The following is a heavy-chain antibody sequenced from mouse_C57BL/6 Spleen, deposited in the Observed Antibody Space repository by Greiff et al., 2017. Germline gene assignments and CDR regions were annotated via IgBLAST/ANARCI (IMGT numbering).Heavy chain of an antibody. CDR3: ARSGLRWAMDY. CDR2: INPGSGGT. D-gene: IGHD2-4*01. CDR1: GYAFTNYL. J-gene: IGHJ4*01. Sequence: VQLQQSGAELVRPGTSVKVSCKASGYAFTNYLIEWVKQRPGQGLEWIGVINPGSGGTNYNEKFKGKATLTADKSSSTAYMQLSSLTSEDSAVYFCARSGLRWAMDYWGQGTSVTVSS. V-gene: IGHV1-54*01.